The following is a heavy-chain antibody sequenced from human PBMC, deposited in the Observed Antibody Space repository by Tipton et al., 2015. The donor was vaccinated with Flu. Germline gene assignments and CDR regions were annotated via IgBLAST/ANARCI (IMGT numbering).Heavy chain of an antibody. CDR2: ISWNSGSI. J-gene: IGHJ4*02. Sequence: SLRLSCAASGFTFDDYAMHWVRQAPGKGLEWVSGISWNSGSIGYADSVKGRFTISRDNAKNSLYLQMNSLRAEDTALYYCAKDSGSYPSDFDYWGQETLVTVSS. CDR3: AKDSGSYPSDFDY. D-gene: IGHD1-26*01. V-gene: IGHV3-9*01. CDR1: GFTFDDYA.